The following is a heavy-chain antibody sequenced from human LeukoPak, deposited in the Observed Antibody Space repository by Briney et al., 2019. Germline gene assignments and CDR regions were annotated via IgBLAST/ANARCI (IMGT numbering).Heavy chain of an antibody. V-gene: IGHV3-48*01. J-gene: IGHJ4*02. D-gene: IGHD3-10*01. CDR3: AKADSSGSLTDFDY. CDR1: GFTFSSYS. Sequence: GGSLRLSCAASGFTFSSYSMNWVRQAPGKGLEWVSYISSSSSTIYYADSVKGRFTISRDNAKNSLYLQMNSLRAEDTAVYYCAKADSSGSLTDFDYWGQGTLVTVSS. CDR2: ISSSSSTI.